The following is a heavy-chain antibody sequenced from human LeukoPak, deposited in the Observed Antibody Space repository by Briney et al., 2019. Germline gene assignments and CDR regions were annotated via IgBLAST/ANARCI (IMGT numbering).Heavy chain of an antibody. D-gene: IGHD6-13*01. CDR3: ASIAASRLDY. CDR1: GGSFSGYY. CDR2: INHSGST. J-gene: IGHJ4*02. Sequence: SETLSLTCAVYGGSFSGYYWSWIRQPPGKGLEWIGEINHSGSTNYNPSLKSRVTISVDKSKNQFSLKLSSVTAADTAVYYCASIAASRLDYWGQGTLVTVSS. V-gene: IGHV4-34*01.